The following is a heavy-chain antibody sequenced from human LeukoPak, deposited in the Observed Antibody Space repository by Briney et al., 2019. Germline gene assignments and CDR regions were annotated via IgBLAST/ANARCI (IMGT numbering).Heavy chain of an antibody. V-gene: IGHV4-34*01. CDR3: ARGPTISETGYFDY. Sequence: SETLSLTCAVYGGSFSAYYWSWIRQSPGKGLQWIAEVNHRGDTNYNPSVKGRVTISVDTSKNQFSQKVTSLTAADTAVYYCARGPTISETGYFDYWGQGTLVTVSS. D-gene: IGHD1-1*01. J-gene: IGHJ4*03. CDR1: GGSFSAYY. CDR2: VNHRGDT.